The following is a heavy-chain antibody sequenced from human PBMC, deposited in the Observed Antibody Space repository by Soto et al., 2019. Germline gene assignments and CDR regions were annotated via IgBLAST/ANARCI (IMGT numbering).Heavy chain of an antibody. CDR1: GFTFSSYA. D-gene: IGHD3-22*01. V-gene: IGHV3-30-3*01. Sequence: QVQLVESGGGVVQPGRSLRLSCAASGFTFSSYAMHWVRQAPGKGLEWLAVISYDGSNKYYADSVKGRFTISRDNSKNTLYLQMNSLRAEDTDVFYCARYCATPITQYYYDRGGHAVDICGQGTMVTVSS. J-gene: IGHJ3*02. CDR3: ARYCATPITQYYYDRGGHAVDI. CDR2: ISYDGSNK.